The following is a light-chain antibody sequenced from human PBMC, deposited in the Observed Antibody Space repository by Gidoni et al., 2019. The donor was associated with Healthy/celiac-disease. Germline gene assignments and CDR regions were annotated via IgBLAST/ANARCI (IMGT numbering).Light chain of an antibody. CDR3: QQRSNWPPT. V-gene: IGKV3-11*01. Sequence: EIVLTQSPATLSLSPGERATLSCRASKSVSSYLAWYQQKPGQAPRLLIYDASNRATGIPARFSGSGSGTDFTLTISSLEPEDFAVYYCQQRSNWPPTFSQGTRLEIK. CDR2: DAS. CDR1: KSVSSY. J-gene: IGKJ5*01.